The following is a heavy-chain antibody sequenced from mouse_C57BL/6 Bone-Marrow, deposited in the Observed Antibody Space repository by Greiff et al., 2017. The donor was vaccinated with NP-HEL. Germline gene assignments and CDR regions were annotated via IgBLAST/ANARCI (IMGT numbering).Heavy chain of an antibody. J-gene: IGHJ4*01. D-gene: IGHD2-9*01. CDR1: GFNIKDDY. Sequence: VQLQQSGAELVRPGASVKLSCTASGFNIKDDYMHWVKQRPEQGLEWIGWIDPENGDTEYASKFQGKATITADTSSNTAYLQLNSLTSKDTAVDYCAAYYGYGGYAMDYWGQGTAVTVSA. V-gene: IGHV14-4*01. CDR3: AAYYGYGGYAMDY. CDR2: IDPENGDT.